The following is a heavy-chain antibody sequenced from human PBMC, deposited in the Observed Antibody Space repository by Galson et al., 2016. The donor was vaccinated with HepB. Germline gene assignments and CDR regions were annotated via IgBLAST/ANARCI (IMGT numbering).Heavy chain of an antibody. V-gene: IGHV3-33*08. CDR1: GFTFSSYG. CDR2: IWYDGSNK. Sequence: SLRLSCAGSGFTFSSYGMHWVRQAPGKGLEWVAVIWYDGSNKYYADSVKGRFTISRDNSKNTLYLQMNSLRAEDTAVFYCARDRTGGSYYVFDYWGQGTLVTVSS. D-gene: IGHD1-26*01. CDR3: ARDRTGGSYYVFDY. J-gene: IGHJ4*02.